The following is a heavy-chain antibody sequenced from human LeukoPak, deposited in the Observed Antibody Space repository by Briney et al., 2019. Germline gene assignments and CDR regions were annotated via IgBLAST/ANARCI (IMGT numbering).Heavy chain of an antibody. J-gene: IGHJ5*02. V-gene: IGHV4-34*01. D-gene: IGHD6-13*01. Sequence: SETLSLTCAVYGGSFSGYYWSWIRQPPGKGLEWIGEINHSGSTNYNPSLKSRVTISVDTSKNQFSLKLSSVTAADTAVYYCARRSSSWYPGWFDPWGQGTLVTLSS. CDR3: ARRSSSWYPGWFDP. CDR2: INHSGST. CDR1: GGSFSGYY.